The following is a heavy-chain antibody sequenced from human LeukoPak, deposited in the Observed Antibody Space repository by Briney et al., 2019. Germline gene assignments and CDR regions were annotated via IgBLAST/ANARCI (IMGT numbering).Heavy chain of an antibody. CDR2: IYTSAST. J-gene: IGHJ3*02. V-gene: IGHV4-4*07. CDR1: GGSISSYY. Sequence: SETLSLTCTVSGGSISSYYWSWIRQPAGKGLEWVGRIYTSASTNYNPSLKSRDTMSVDTSKNQFSLKLSSVTGADTAVYYCTRERVGASSDAFDIWGQGTMVTVSS. D-gene: IGHD1-26*01. CDR3: TRERVGASSDAFDI.